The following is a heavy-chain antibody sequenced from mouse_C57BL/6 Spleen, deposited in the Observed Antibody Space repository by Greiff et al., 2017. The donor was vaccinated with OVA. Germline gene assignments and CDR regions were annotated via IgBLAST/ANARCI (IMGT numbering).Heavy chain of an antibody. CDR3: TVTTVVAPGAY. J-gene: IGHJ3*01. CDR1: GFNIKDDY. CDR2: IDPENGDT. V-gene: IGHV14-4*01. D-gene: IGHD1-1*01. Sequence: EVKLQESGAELVRPGASVKLSCTASGFNIKDDYMHWVKQRPEQGLEWIGWIDPENGDTEYASKFQGKATITADTSSNTAYLQLSSLTSEDTAVYYCTVTTVVAPGAYWGQGTLVTVSA.